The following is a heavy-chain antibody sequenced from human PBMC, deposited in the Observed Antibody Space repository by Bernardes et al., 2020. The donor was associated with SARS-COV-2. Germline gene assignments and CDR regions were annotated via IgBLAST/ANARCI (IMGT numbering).Heavy chain of an antibody. D-gene: IGHD3-22*01. CDR2: IYYSGST. Sequence: SETLSLTCTVSGGSISSYYWSWIRQPPGKGLEWIGYIYYSGSTNYNPSLKSRVTISVDTSKNQFSLKLSSVTAADTAVYYCARRLYYYDSRGFPSDYFDYWGQGTLVTVSS. V-gene: IGHV4-59*08. CDR3: ARRLYYYDSRGFPSDYFDY. J-gene: IGHJ4*02. CDR1: GGSISSYY.